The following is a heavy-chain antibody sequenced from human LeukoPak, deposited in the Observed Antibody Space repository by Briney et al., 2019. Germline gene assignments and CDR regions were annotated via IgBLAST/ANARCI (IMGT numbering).Heavy chain of an antibody. V-gene: IGHV3-74*01. CDR3: ARSQSGVFDV. D-gene: IGHD2-15*01. Sequence: GGSLRLSCVVSGCTFTNYWMQWVRKVPGKGLVWVARMNSDGTSIIHADSVKGRFTISRDNAENTLYLQMNSLRPEDTALYYCARSQSGVFDVWGQGTMVIVSS. CDR1: GCTFTNYW. CDR2: MNSDGTSI. J-gene: IGHJ3*01.